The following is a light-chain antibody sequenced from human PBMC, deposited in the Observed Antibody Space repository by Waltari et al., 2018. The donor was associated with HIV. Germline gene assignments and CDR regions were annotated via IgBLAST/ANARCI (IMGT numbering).Light chain of an antibody. V-gene: IGLV3-21*02. CDR3: QVWDSSSDHL. CDR2: DDI. CDR1: NIGSKS. Sequence: SYVPPQPPSVSVAPGQTARITCGGNNIGSKSVPWYQQKPGQAPVLVIYDDIGRPSGIPERFSGSNSGNTATLTISRVEAGDEADYYCQVWDSSSDHLFGGGTKVTVL. J-gene: IGLJ2*01.